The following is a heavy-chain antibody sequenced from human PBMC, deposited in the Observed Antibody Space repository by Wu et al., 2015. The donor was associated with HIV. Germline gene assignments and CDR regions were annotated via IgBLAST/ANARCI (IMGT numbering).Heavy chain of an antibody. CDR3: ARGEYDTSGWTQFDS. CDR1: GYPFTNYD. D-gene: IGHD3-22*01. Sequence: QVQLVQSGAEVKKTGASVKLSCKVSGYPFTNYDINWVRQATGQGLEWMGWMNPNSGKSGYLQKFVGRITMTRDTSLSTVYMEFSSLTSEDTAIYYCARGEYDTSGWTQFDSWGQGTQVTVSS. V-gene: IGHV1-8*01. J-gene: IGHJ4*02. CDR2: MNPNSGKS.